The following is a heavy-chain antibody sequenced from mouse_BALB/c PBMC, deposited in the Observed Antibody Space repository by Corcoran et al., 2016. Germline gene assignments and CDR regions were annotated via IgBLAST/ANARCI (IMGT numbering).Heavy chain of an antibody. CDR3: AREGDYGSSYKAMDY. J-gene: IGHJ4*01. CDR1: GYSFTGYY. Sequence: LVKTGASVKISCKASGYSFTGYYMHWVKQSHGKSLEWIGYISCYNGATSYNQKFNGKATFTVDTSYSTASMQCNRLTSEDSAVYYCAREGDYGSSYKAMDYLGQGTSVTVSS. V-gene: IGHV1S34*01. CDR2: ISCYNGAT. D-gene: IGHD1-1*01.